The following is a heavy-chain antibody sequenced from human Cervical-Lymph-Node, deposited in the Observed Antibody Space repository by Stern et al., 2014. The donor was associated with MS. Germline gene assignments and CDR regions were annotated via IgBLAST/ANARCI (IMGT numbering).Heavy chain of an antibody. CDR3: ALDQAGIAAH. Sequence: VTLEHSGPALKKPTSTVTVSCKASGETFSSLSVSWVRRAPGHVIPWLGGVTPMFGTYHYVQTFQDSLVIIAAESTQTLYMTLSALISEDTAIYYCALDQAGIAAHWGQGTLVTVSS. CDR2: VTPMFGTY. CDR1: GETFSSLS. V-gene: IGHV1-69*01. J-gene: IGHJ4*02. D-gene: IGHD6-13*01.